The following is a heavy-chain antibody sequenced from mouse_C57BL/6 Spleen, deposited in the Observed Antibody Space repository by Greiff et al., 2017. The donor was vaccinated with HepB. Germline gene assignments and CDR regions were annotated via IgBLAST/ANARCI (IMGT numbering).Heavy chain of an antibody. J-gene: IGHJ2*01. CDR3: ARSPLGYGSSYEYFDY. V-gene: IGHV1-53*01. D-gene: IGHD1-1*01. CDR2: INPSNGGT. CDR1: GYTFTSYW. Sequence: QVQLQQSGTELVKPGASVKLSCKASGYTFTSYWMHWVKQRPGQGLEWIGNINPSNGGTNYNEKFKSKATLTVDKSSSTAYMQLSSLTSEDSAVYYCARSPLGYGSSYEYFDYWGQGTTLTVSS.